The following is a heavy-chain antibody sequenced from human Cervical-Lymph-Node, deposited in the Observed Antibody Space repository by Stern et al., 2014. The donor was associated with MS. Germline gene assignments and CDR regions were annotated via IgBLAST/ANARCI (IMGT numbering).Heavy chain of an antibody. CDR2: ITWNSGGV. J-gene: IGHJ4*02. V-gene: IGHV3-9*01. CDR1: GLTFVDFA. Sequence: EVQLVESGGGLVQPGRSVRLSCAAFGLTFVDFAMHWVRQAPGKGLEWVLSITWNSGGVAYADSVKGRFTISRDNAKNSLYLQMNGLRAEDTAFYYCAKDVDSTIAVSFDSWGQGTLVTVSS. CDR3: AKDVDSTIAVSFDS. D-gene: IGHD6-19*01.